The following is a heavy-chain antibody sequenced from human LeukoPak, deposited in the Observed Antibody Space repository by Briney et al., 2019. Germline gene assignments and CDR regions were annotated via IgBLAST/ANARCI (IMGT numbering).Heavy chain of an antibody. CDR2: IYYSGST. V-gene: IGHV4-59*01. Sequence: SETLSLTCTVSGGSISSYYWSWIRQPPGKGLEWIGYIYYSGSTNYNPSPKSRVTISVDTSKNQFSLKLSSVTAADTAVYYCAREGMNNWFDPWGQGTLVTVSS. J-gene: IGHJ5*02. CDR3: AREGMNNWFDP. CDR1: GGSISSYY. D-gene: IGHD3-10*01.